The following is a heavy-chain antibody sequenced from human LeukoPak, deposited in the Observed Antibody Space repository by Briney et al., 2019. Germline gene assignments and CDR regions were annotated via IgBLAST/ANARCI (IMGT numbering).Heavy chain of an antibody. J-gene: IGHJ3*02. V-gene: IGHV4-39*01. CDR1: GGSISSSSYY. D-gene: IGHD3-3*01. CDR3: ARHPFYPRAFDI. Sequence: SETLSLTCTVSGGSISSSSYYWGWIRQPPGKGLEWIGSMYYSGSTYYNPSLKSRVTISVDTSKNQFSLKLSSVTAADTAVYYCARHPFYPRAFDIWGQGTMVTVSS. CDR2: MYYSGST.